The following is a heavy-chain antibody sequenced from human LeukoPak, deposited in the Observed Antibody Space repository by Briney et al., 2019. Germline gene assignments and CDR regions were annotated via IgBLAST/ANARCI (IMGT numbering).Heavy chain of an antibody. Sequence: PGGSLRLSCAASGFTFSDYYMSWIRQPPGKGLEWVSYISSSGSTIYYADSVKGRFTISRDNAKNSLYLQMNSLRAEDTAVYYCARDRNYDNAFDIWGQGTMVTVSS. D-gene: IGHD3-22*01. CDR1: GFTFSDYY. CDR3: ARDRNYDNAFDI. J-gene: IGHJ3*02. V-gene: IGHV3-11*01. CDR2: ISSSGSTI.